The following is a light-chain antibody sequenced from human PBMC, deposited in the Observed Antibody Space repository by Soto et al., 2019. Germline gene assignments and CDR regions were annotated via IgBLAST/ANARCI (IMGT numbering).Light chain of an antibody. CDR3: QQYNTYLYT. CDR1: QSISTW. CDR2: DAS. V-gene: IGKV1-5*01. J-gene: IGKJ2*01. Sequence: DIQMTQSPSTLSASVGDRVTITCRASQSISTWLAWYQQKPGKAPKLLIYDASNLESGVPSRFSGSGSGTEFTLTSSSLQPDDFATYYCQQYNTYLYTFGQGTKLEIK.